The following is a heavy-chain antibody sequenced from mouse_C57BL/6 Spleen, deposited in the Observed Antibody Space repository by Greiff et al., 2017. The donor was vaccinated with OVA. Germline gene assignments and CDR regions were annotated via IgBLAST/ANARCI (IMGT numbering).Heavy chain of an antibody. Sequence: DVPLPQSGPALVKPGASVKISCKSSGYTFTDYYTHGVKQSRGKSLEWIGDFNLNNGGTIYNQKVKGKATLTVDKSSSTAYMELRSLTSEDSAVYYCARSRVLFIPDYWGQGTTLTVAS. D-gene: IGHD1-1*01. CDR3: ARSRVLFIPDY. J-gene: IGHJ2*01. CDR1: GYTFTDYY. CDR2: FNLNNGGT. V-gene: IGHV1-26*01.